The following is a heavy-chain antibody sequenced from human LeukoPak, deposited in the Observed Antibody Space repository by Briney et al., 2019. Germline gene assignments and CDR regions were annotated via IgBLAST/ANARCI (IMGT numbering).Heavy chain of an antibody. CDR1: GGTFSSYA. CDR2: IIPIFGTA. CDR3: ARDFCSTSCNLGY. V-gene: IGHV1-69*01. Sequence: SVKVSFKASGGTFSSYAISWVRQAPGQGLEWMGGIIPIFGTANYAQKFQGRVTITADESTSTAYMELSSLRSEDTAVYYCARDFCSTSCNLGYWGQGTLVTVSS. J-gene: IGHJ4*02. D-gene: IGHD2-2*01.